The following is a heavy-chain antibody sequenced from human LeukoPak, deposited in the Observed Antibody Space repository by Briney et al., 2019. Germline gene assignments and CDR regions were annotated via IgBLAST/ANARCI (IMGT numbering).Heavy chain of an antibody. Sequence: TLSLTCGVSGDYISRGGFSWSWIRQPPGKGLEWIGYIYYSGSTYYNPSLKSRVTISVDTSKNQFSLKLSSVTAADTAVYYCAREITSLHPYNNWFDPWGQGTLVTVSS. CDR1: GDYISRGGFS. CDR2: IYYSGST. D-gene: IGHD1-14*01. V-gene: IGHV4-31*11. J-gene: IGHJ5*02. CDR3: AREITSLHPYNNWFDP.